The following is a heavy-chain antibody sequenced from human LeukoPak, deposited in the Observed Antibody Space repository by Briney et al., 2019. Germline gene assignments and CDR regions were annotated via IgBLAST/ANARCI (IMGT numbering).Heavy chain of an antibody. CDR1: GHRFTDYL. CDR3: ATLGGIYDY. CDR2: INPTTGGT. D-gene: IGHD1-26*01. J-gene: IGHJ4*02. Sequence: GASVTVSCKASGHRFTDYLIHWVRQAPGEGLELMGRINPTTGGTKSAQRFQGRVTMNRDTPIRSAYMEVSRQRDDEPGVSYCATLGGIYDYWGQGALLSVSS. V-gene: IGHV1-2*05.